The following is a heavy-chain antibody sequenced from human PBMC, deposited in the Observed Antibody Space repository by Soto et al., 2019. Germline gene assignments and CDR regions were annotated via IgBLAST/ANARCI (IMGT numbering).Heavy chain of an antibody. V-gene: IGHV3-30*18. CDR2: ISYDGSNK. CDR3: AKANYYDNSGYPHYYYYGMDV. CDR1: GVTFSSYG. J-gene: IGHJ6*02. Sequence: GGSLRLSCAASGVTFSSYGMHWVRQAPGKGLEWVAVISYDGSNKYYADSVKGRFTISRDNSKNTLYLQMNSLRAEDTAIYYCAKANYYDNSGYPHYYYYGMDVWGQGTTVTVS. D-gene: IGHD3-22*01.